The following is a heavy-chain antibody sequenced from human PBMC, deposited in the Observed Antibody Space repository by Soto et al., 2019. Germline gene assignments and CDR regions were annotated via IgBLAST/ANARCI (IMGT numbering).Heavy chain of an antibody. CDR3: ARPQRFGDYGDDAFDI. Sequence: ASVKVSCKASGYTFTGYYMHWVRQAPGQGLEWMGWINPNSGGTNYAQKFQGWVTMTRDTSISTAYMELSRLRSNDTAVYYCARPQRFGDYGDDAFDIWGQGTMVTVS. D-gene: IGHD4-17*01. J-gene: IGHJ3*02. CDR1: GYTFTGYY. CDR2: INPNSGGT. V-gene: IGHV1-2*04.